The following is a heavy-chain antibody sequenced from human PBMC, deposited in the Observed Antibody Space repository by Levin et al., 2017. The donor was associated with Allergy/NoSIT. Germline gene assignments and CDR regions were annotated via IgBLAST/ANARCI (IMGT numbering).Heavy chain of an antibody. J-gene: IGHJ3*01. CDR3: ARDQYDGRDALDV. D-gene: IGHD1-1*01. V-gene: IGHV1-46*03. Sequence: ASVKVSCKASGYTFSSYYMHWVRQAPGQGLEWMGIINTSGGGTSYAQKFKGRVTVTRDTSTSTVYMELSSLRSEDTAMYYCARDQYDGRDALDVWGQGTMVTVSS. CDR2: INTSGGGT. CDR1: GYTFSSYY.